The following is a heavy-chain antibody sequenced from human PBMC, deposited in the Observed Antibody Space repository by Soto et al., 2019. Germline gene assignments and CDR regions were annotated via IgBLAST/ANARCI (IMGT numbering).Heavy chain of an antibody. Sequence: SVKVSCKASGGTFSSYTISWVRQAPGQGLEWMGRIIPILGIANYAQKFQGRVTITADKSTSTAYMELSSLRSEDTAVYYCARGHCSGGSCYQGAEYFQHWGQGTLVTVSS. V-gene: IGHV1-69*02. CDR1: GGTFSSYT. D-gene: IGHD2-15*01. CDR2: IIPILGIA. J-gene: IGHJ1*01. CDR3: ARGHCSGGSCYQGAEYFQH.